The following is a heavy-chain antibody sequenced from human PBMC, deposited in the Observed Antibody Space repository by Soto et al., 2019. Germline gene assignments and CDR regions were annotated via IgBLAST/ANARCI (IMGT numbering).Heavy chain of an antibody. J-gene: IGHJ3*02. CDR2: MSGSAIST. V-gene: IGHV3-23*01. D-gene: IGHD3-10*01. CDR1: GITFSSYA. CDR3: AKDRARYYGSGGAFDI. Sequence: EVQLLESGGGLVQPGGSLRLSCAASGITFSSYATTWVRQAPGKGLEWVSGMSGSAISTYYADSVRGRFTISRDDSKNTLDLQMNSLRAEDTATYYCAKDRARYYGSGGAFDIWGQGTMVTVSS.